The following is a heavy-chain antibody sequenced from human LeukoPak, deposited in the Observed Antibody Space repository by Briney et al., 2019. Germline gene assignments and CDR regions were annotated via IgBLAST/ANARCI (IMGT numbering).Heavy chain of an antibody. J-gene: IGHJ3*02. CDR1: GFMVSSNY. V-gene: IGHV3-53*01. CDR3: ARGKDDAFDI. CDR2: ISIGGST. Sequence: PGGSLRLSCAASGFMVSSNYMSWVRQAPGKGLEWVSVISIGGSTYYADSVKGRFTISRDNSKNTLYLQMNGLRAEDTAMYYCARGKDDAFDIWGQGTMVTVSS.